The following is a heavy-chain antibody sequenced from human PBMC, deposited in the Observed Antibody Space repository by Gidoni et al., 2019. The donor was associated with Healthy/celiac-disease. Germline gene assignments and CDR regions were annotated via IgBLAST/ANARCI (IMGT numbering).Heavy chain of an antibody. CDR1: GFPLSSYS. D-gene: IGHD3-10*01. V-gene: IGHV3-21*01. CDR3: ARDFLVRGVITSYGMDV. J-gene: IGHJ6*02. Sequence: EVQLVESGGGLVKPGGSLRLSCAASGFPLSSYSMNWVRQAPGKGLEWVSSISSSSSYIYYADSVKGRFTISRDNAKNSLYLQMNSLRAEDTAVYYCARDFLVRGVITSYGMDVWGQGTTVTVSS. CDR2: ISSSSSYI.